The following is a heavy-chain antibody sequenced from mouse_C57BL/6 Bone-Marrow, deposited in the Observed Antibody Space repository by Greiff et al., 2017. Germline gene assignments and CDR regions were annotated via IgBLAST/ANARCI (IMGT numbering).Heavy chain of an antibody. CDR1: GYAFSDYW. D-gene: IGHD5-1*01. CDR2: IYPGDGDT. J-gene: IGHJ3*01. Sequence: QVQLQQSGAELVKPGASVKISCKASGYAFSDYWMNWVKQRPGKGLEWIGQIYPGDGDTNYNGKFRGKATMTADKPTSTAHMQLNSLTAEDSAVYFCARGVLWGQGTLVTVSA. V-gene: IGHV1-80*01. CDR3: ARGVL.